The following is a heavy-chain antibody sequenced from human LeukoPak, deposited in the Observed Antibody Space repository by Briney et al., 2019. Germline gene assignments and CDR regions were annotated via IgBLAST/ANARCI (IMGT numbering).Heavy chain of an antibody. V-gene: IGHV3-7*01. CDR1: GFTFSSYW. CDR3: MANYSSSWYYFDY. CDR2: TKQDGSEK. J-gene: IGHJ4*02. Sequence: GGSLRLSCAASGFTFSSYWMSWVRQAPGKGLEWVANTKQDGSEKYYVDSVKGRFTISRDNAKNSLYLQMNSLRAEDTAVYYCMANYSSSWYYFDYWGQGTLVTVSS. D-gene: IGHD6-13*01.